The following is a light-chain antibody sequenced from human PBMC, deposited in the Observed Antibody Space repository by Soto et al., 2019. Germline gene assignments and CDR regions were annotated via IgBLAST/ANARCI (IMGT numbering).Light chain of an antibody. J-gene: IGKJ2*01. CDR2: GAS. V-gene: IGKV3-15*01. Sequence: EIVMTQSPATLSVSPGGRATLSCRASQSVSSTLAWYQQKPGQAPRLLIYGASTRATGFPARFSGSGSGTDFTLTISRLEPEDFAVYYCQQYGTAPYTFGQGTTLEFK. CDR3: QQYGTAPYT. CDR1: QSVSST.